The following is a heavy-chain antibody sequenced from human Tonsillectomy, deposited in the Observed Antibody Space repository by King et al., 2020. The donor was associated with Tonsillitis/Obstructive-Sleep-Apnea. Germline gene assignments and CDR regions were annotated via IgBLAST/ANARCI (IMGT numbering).Heavy chain of an antibody. Sequence: QLQESDPGLVKPSQTPSLSCTVSVGSISSGGDYWSFIRRHPGKNLELDGASYYSGRTYYNQSLKSRVDISIDTSKNQFTLELSSVTAADTAVYYCACMVAHYMDVWGKGTTVTVSS. D-gene: IGHD3-10*01. V-gene: IGHV4-31*03. CDR3: ACMVAHYMDV. CDR2: SYYSGRT. CDR1: VGSISSGGDY. J-gene: IGHJ6*03.